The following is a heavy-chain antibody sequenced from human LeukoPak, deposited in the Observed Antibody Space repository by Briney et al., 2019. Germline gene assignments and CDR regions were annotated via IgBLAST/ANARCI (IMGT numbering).Heavy chain of an antibody. V-gene: IGHV3-23*01. CDR3: AKGVVPEV. Sequence: PGGSLRLSCAASGFTFSTYAMSWVRQAPGKGLEWVSGISGSGGSTSYADSVKGRFTISRDNSKNTLYLQMNSLRVEDTGVYYCAKGVVPEVWGQGTTVTVSS. CDR1: GFTFSTYA. J-gene: IGHJ6*02. CDR2: ISGSGGST.